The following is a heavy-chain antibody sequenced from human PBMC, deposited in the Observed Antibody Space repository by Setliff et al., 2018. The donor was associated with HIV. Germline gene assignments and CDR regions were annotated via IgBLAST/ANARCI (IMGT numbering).Heavy chain of an antibody. CDR3: VRAAAGLDI. Sequence: GGSLRLSCATSGFILSDYYMDWVRQAPGKGLEWVGRTSNKANCYITEYGGAVQGRFTISRDNSKDSLSLQMNNLKAEDTAVYYCVRAAAGLDIWSQGIRVTVSS. V-gene: IGHV3-72*01. CDR2: TSNKANCYIT. CDR1: GFILSDYY. J-gene: IGHJ4*02.